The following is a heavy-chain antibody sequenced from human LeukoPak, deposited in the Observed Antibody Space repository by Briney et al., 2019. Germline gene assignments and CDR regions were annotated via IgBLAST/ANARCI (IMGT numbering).Heavy chain of an antibody. CDR1: GFTFSSYA. Sequence: GGSLRLSCAASGFTFSSYAMSWVRQAPGKGLEWVSAISGSGGSTYYADSVKGRFTISRDNSKNTLYLQMSSLRVEDTALYYCAKVRRGSYYLFDYWGQGTLVTVSS. V-gene: IGHV3-23*01. D-gene: IGHD1-26*01. J-gene: IGHJ4*02. CDR3: AKVRRGSYYLFDY. CDR2: ISGSGGST.